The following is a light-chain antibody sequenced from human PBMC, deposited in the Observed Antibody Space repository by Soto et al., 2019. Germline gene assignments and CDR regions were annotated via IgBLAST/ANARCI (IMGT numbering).Light chain of an antibody. CDR2: AAS. J-gene: IGKJ2*01. CDR3: QQSYSVPHT. V-gene: IGKV1-39*01. Sequence: DILMTQSPSSLSASVGDSVTLTCRTSQPISTYLNWYQHKSGRAPQLLIYAASSLQTGVPSRFSGSGSGTDFALTISSLQPEDFATFYCQQSYSVPHTFGQGTKLEI. CDR1: QPISTY.